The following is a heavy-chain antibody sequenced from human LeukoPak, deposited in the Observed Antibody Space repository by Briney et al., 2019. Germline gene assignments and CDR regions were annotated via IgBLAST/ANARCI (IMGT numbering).Heavy chain of an antibody. V-gene: IGHV3-23*03. J-gene: IGHJ4*02. CDR2: FFYRGETT. Sequence: PGGSLRLSCAASGFTFSSSAMSWVRQAPGKGLEWVSFFYRGETTYCAESVKGRFTISRDSSKNTLYLQMSNLRAEDTAVYYCAKYVGYSYGSGFDYWGQGTLVTVSS. CDR3: AKYVGYSYGSGFDY. CDR1: GFTFSSSA. D-gene: IGHD5-18*01.